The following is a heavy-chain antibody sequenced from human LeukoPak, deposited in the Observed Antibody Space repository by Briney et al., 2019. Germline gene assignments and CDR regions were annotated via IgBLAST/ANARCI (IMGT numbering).Heavy chain of an antibody. CDR2: VRYDGGNT. Sequence: GGSLRLSCAASGFTFSTYGMHWVRQAPGKGLEWVAFVRYDGGNTFYADSVKGRFTISRDNSKNTLYLQTSSLTIEDTAVYYCAKGAGGQQLMGFWGQGTLVTVSS. CDR1: GFTFSTYG. V-gene: IGHV3-30*02. J-gene: IGHJ4*02. CDR3: AKGAGGQQLMGF. D-gene: IGHD6-13*01.